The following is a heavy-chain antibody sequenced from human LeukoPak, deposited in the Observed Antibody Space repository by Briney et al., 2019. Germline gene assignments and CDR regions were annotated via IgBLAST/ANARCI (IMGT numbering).Heavy chain of an antibody. CDR2: ISYDGSNK. CDR3: AKPDRDDYYFDY. J-gene: IGHJ4*02. V-gene: IGHV3-30*18. Sequence: GGSLRLSCAASGFTFSSYGMHWVRQAPGKGLEWVAVISYDGSNKYYADSVKGRFTISRDNSKNTLYLQMNSLRAEDTAVYYCAKPDRDDYYFDYWGQGTLVTVSS. D-gene: IGHD1-14*01. CDR1: GFTFSSYG.